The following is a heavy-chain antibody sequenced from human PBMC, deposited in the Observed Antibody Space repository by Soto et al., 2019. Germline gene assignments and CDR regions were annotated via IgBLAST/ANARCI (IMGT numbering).Heavy chain of an antibody. CDR3: AKNGQPPYYYYGLDV. V-gene: IGHV1-18*01. CDR2: ISGYNGDT. Sequence: QGHLVQSGAEVKKPGTSVKVSCKASGYTFTRYGISWVRQAPGQGLEWMGWISGYNGDTNYAQNLQGRVTMTIDTSTSTAHMELRSLTSDDTAVYYCAKNGQPPYYYYGLDVWGQGTTVTVSS. CDR1: GYTFTRYG. D-gene: IGHD2-8*01. J-gene: IGHJ6*02.